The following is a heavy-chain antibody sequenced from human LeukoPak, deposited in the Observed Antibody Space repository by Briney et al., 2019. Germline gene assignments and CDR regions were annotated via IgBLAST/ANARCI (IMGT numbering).Heavy chain of an antibody. Sequence: SETLSLTCTVSGDSISGYYWSWIRQPPGKGLEWIGYVSYSGTTNYNPSLKGRVTISVDTSKNQFSLKLSSVTAADTAMYYCAREDPMVRGIYDYWGHGTLVTVSS. CDR1: GDSISGYY. CDR2: VSYSGTT. CDR3: AREDPMVRGIYDY. V-gene: IGHV4-59*01. J-gene: IGHJ4*01. D-gene: IGHD3-10*01.